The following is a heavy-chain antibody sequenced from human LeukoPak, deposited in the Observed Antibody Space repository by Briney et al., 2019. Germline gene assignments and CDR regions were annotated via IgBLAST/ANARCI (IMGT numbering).Heavy chain of an antibody. CDR1: AGSISSSSYY. CDR3: ARLASSWLQADY. D-gene: IGHD6-13*01. Sequence: PSETLSLTCTVSAGSISSSSYYWGWIRQPPGRGLEWIGNVYYSVSTYYNPSLKSRLTISVDTSKTQFSLKLSSVTASDTALYFCARLASSWLQADYWGQGTLVTLSS. V-gene: IGHV4-39*01. CDR2: VYYSVST. J-gene: IGHJ4*02.